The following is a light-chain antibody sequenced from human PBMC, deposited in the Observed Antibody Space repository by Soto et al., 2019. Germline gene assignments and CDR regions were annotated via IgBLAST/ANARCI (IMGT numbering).Light chain of an antibody. CDR2: DVN. V-gene: IGLV2-11*01. CDR3: CSYAGSYPYV. J-gene: IGLJ1*01. Sequence: QSALTQPRSVSGSPGQSVTISCTGTSSDVGGYNYVSWYQQHPGKAPKLMIYDVNKRPSGVPNRFSSSKSGNTASLTISGLQSEDEADYYCCSYAGSYPYVFGTGTKVTVL. CDR1: SSDVGGYNY.